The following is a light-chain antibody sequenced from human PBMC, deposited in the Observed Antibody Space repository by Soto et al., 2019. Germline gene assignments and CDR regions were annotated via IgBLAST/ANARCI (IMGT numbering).Light chain of an antibody. CDR3: SSYTSSSTLV. V-gene: IGLV2-8*01. Sequence: QSVLTQPPSASGSLGQSVTISCTGTSSDVGGYKYVSWYQQHPGKAPKVMIYEVNKRPSGVPDRFSGSKSGNTASLTISGLQAEDEADYYCSSYTSSSTLVFGGGTQLTVL. CDR1: SSDVGGYKY. CDR2: EVN. J-gene: IGLJ2*01.